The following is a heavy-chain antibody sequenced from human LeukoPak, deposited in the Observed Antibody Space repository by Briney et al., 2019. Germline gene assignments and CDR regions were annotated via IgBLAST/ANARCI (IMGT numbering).Heavy chain of an antibody. V-gene: IGHV4-59*12. Sequence: SETLSLTCTVSGDSISSYYWYWSRQPPGKEPEWIACVYYSGITHYNPSLKSRVTISLDTSKNQFSLRLSSVTAADTAVYYCAREGMVRTYDQWGQGTLVTVSS. CDR3: AREGMVRTYDQ. D-gene: IGHD5-18*01. J-gene: IGHJ4*02. CDR2: VYYSGIT. CDR1: GDSISSYY.